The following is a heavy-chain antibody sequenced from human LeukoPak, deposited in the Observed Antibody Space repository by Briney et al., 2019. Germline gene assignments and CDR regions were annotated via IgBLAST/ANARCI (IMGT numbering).Heavy chain of an antibody. CDR3: ARHGIKGCNSVNCYTSFYYYGMDV. D-gene: IGHD2-2*02. CDR1: GYSFVDYW. J-gene: IGHJ6*02. CDR2: IFPHDSDI. Sequence: GESLKSSCKGSGYSFVDYWIGWVRQMPGKGPEWMGIIFPHDSDIKCSPSFQGQVTFSVDKSISTAYVQWGSLKASDTAIYYCARHGIKGCNSVNCYTSFYYYGMDVWGQGTTVTVSS. V-gene: IGHV5-51*01.